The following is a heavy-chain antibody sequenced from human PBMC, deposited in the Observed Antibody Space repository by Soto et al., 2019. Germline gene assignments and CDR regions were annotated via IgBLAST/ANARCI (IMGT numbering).Heavy chain of an antibody. CDR1: GFSLSNARMG. Sequence: QVTLKESGPVLVKPTETLTLTCTVSGFSLSNARMGVSWIRQPPGKALEWLAHIFSNDEKSYSTSLKSRLTISKDTSKSQVVLTMTNMDPMDTATYYCARGYCSGGSCYPDYWGQGTLVTVSS. D-gene: IGHD2-15*01. CDR3: ARGYCSGGSCYPDY. V-gene: IGHV2-26*01. CDR2: IFSNDEK. J-gene: IGHJ4*02.